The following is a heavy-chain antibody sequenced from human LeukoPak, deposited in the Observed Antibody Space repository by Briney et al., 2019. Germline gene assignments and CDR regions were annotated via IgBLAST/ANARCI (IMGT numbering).Heavy chain of an antibody. Sequence: GGSLRLSCAASGFTVSSNYMNWVREAPGKGLEWVSIIYSGGSTFYADSVKGRFTISRDNSKNTLHLQMNSLRAEDTAVYYCARSNDAFDIWGQGTMVTVSS. J-gene: IGHJ3*02. V-gene: IGHV3-53*01. CDR3: ARSNDAFDI. D-gene: IGHD5/OR15-5a*01. CDR1: GFTVSSNY. CDR2: IYSGGST.